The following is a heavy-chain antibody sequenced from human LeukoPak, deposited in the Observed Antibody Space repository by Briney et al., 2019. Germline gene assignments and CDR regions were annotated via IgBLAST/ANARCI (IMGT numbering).Heavy chain of an antibody. Sequence: SETLSLTCAVYGGSLRNHYWSWIRQPPGKGLEWIGEIKPRESPNYNPSLKTRVTISVDTSKNQFSLKLSSVTAADTAVYYCARGPSSPGSDWFDPWGQGTLVTVSS. V-gene: IGHV4-34*01. J-gene: IGHJ5*02. CDR3: ARGPSSPGSDWFDP. CDR1: GGSLRNHY. CDR2: IKPRESP. D-gene: IGHD3-10*01.